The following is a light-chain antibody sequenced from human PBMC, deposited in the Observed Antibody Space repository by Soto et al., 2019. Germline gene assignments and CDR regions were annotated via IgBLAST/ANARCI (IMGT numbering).Light chain of an antibody. J-gene: IGKJ5*01. Sequence: IQMTQSPSSLSASVGDRVTITCRASQSISSYLNWYQQKPGKAPKLLIYAASSLQSGVPSRFSGSGSGTDFTLTISSLQPEDFATYYCLQYNSYPFTFGQGTRLEIK. CDR3: LQYNSYPFT. V-gene: IGKV1-39*01. CDR2: AAS. CDR1: QSISSY.